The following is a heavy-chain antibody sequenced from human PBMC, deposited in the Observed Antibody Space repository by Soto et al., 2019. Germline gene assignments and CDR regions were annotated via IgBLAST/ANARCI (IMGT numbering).Heavy chain of an antibody. D-gene: IGHD3-10*01. CDR1: GGSISSGDYY. J-gene: IGHJ5*02. CDR2: IYYSGST. V-gene: IGHV4-30-4*01. CDR3: ARGPWSIGGWFDP. Sequence: QVQLQESGPGLVKPSQTLSLTCTVSGGSISSGDYYWSWIRQPPGKGLEWIGYIYYSGSTYYNPSLKRRVTISVDTSKNQFCLELSSVTAADTAVYYCARGPWSIGGWFDPWGQGTLVTVSS.